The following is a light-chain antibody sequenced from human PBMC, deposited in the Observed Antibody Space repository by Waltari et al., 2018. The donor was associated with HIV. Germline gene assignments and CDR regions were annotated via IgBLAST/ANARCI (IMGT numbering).Light chain of an antibody. V-gene: IGLV2-23*02. CDR2: EVS. CDR1: SSDVGGYNL. Sequence: QSALTQPASVSGSPGQSITISCTGTSSDVGGYNLVSWYQQHPGKAPKLMIYEVSKRPSGVSNRFSASKSGNTASLTISGLQAEDEADYYCCAYAGSTTYVIFGGGTKLTVL. J-gene: IGLJ2*01. CDR3: CAYAGSTTYVI.